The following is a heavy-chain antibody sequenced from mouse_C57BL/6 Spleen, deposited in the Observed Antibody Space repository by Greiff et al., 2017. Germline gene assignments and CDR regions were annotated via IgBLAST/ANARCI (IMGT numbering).Heavy chain of an antibody. Sequence: EVKVVESGGGLVQPGGSLSLSCAASGFTFTDYYMSWVRQPPGKALEWLGFIRNKANGYTTEYSASVKGRFTISRDNSQSILYLQMNALRAEDSATYYCARFIYYYGSSDYWGQGTTLTVSS. V-gene: IGHV7-3*01. D-gene: IGHD1-1*01. CDR1: GFTFTDYY. CDR3: ARFIYYYGSSDY. CDR2: IRNKANGYTT. J-gene: IGHJ2*01.